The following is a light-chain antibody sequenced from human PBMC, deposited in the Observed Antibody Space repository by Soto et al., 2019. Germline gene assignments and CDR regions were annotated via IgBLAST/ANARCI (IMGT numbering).Light chain of an antibody. CDR1: SSDVGGHNY. CDR3: SSYTSSSTLV. Sequence: QSVLTQPASVSGSPGQSITISCTGTSSDVGGHNYVSWYQQHPGNAPKLMIYDVSNRPSGVSNRFSGSKSGNTASLTISGLQGEDEADYYCSSYTSSSTLVFGGGTKLTVL. J-gene: IGLJ2*01. V-gene: IGLV2-14*01. CDR2: DVS.